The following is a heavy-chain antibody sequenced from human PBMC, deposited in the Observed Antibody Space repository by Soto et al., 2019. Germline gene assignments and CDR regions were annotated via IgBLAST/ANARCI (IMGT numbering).Heavy chain of an antibody. CDR1: GGSISSGGYY. CDR2: IYYSGST. J-gene: IGHJ5*02. V-gene: IGHV4-31*03. CDR3: ARDLYSNPNWFDP. Sequence: QVQLQESGPGLVKPSQTLSLTCTVSGGSISSGGYYWSWIRQHPGMGLEWIGYIYYSGSTYYNPSLKSRVTISVDTSKNQFSLKLSSVTAADTAVYYCARDLYSNPNWFDPWGQGTLVTVSS. D-gene: IGHD4-4*01.